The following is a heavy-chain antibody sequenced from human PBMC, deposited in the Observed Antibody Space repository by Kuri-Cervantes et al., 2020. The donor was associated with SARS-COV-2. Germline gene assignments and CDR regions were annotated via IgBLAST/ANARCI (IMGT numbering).Heavy chain of an antibody. D-gene: IGHD4-17*01. J-gene: IGHJ6*02. CDR2: INHSGST. CDR1: GGSFSGYY. Sequence: ESLKSSCAVYGGSFSGYYWSWIRQPPGKGLEWIGEINHSGSTNYNPSLKSRVTISVDTSKNQSSLKLSSVTAADTAVYYCARLSTVTDNYGMDVWGQGTTVTVSS. V-gene: IGHV4-34*01. CDR3: ARLSTVTDNYGMDV.